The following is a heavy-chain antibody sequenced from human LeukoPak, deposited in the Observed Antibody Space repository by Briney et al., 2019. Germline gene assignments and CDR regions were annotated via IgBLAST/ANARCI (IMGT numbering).Heavy chain of an antibody. Sequence: GGSLRPSCAASGFTFSSYAMSWVRQAPGQGLEWVSAISGSGGSTYYADSVKGRFTISRDNSKNKLYFQINNLRAEDTATYYCATGGWAAYFDHWGQGILVSVSS. CDR3: ATGGWAAYFDH. D-gene: IGHD1-26*01. CDR2: ISGSGGST. J-gene: IGHJ4*02. V-gene: IGHV3-23*01. CDR1: GFTFSSYA.